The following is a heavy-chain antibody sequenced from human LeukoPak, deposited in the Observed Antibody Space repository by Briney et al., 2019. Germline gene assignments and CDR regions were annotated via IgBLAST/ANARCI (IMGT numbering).Heavy chain of an antibody. J-gene: IGHJ6*02. V-gene: IGHV4-39*01. CDR1: GGSISSSDYY. CDR2: INYRRAT. CDR3: ARHRFTMVRGVGSMDV. Sequence: SETLSLTCTVSGGSISSSDYYWGWIRQPPGTGLEWIGSINYRRATYYNPSLKSRLTILVDTSKNQFSLILRSVTAADTAVYYCARHRFTMVRGVGSMDVWGQGITVTISS. D-gene: IGHD3-10*01.